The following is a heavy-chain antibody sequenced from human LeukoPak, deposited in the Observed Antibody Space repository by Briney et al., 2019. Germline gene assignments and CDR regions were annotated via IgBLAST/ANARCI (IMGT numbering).Heavy chain of an antibody. CDR3: AKTYASGSSPYYNYYSMDV. CDR1: GFTFSSYE. D-gene: IGHD3-10*01. J-gene: IGHJ6*03. CDR2: ISSSGSTI. V-gene: IGHV3-48*03. Sequence: PGGSLRLSCAASGFTFSSYEMNWVRQAPGKGLEWVSYISSSGSTIYYADSVKGRFTISRDNAKNSLYLQMNSLRAEDTAIYYCAKTYASGSSPYYNYYSMDVWGRGTTVTVSS.